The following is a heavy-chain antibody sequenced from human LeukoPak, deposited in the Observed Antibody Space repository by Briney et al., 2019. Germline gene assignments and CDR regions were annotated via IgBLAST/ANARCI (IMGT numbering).Heavy chain of an antibody. Sequence: GGSLRLSCAASGFTFSTYSMNWVRQAPGKGLEWISYITSSSNAIYYTDSVKGRFTVPRDNAKNSLYLQMNSLRAEDTAVYYCARDNRGYDYWGQGTLVTVSS. CDR3: ARDNRGYDY. CDR1: GFTFSTYS. J-gene: IGHJ4*02. D-gene: IGHD5-12*01. V-gene: IGHV3-48*04. CDR2: ITSSSNAI.